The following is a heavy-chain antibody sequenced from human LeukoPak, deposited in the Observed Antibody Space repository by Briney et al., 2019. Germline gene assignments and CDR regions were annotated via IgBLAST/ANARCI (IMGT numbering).Heavy chain of an antibody. CDR3: ASRSMYYDILTGYSGFDY. CDR1: GYTFTSYD. CDR2: MNPNSGNT. J-gene: IGHJ4*02. Sequence: ASVKVSCKASGYTFTSYDINWVRQATGQGLEWMGWMNPNSGNTGYAQKFQGRVTMTRNTSISTAYMELSSLRSEDTAVYYCASRSMYYDILTGYSGFDYWSQGTLVTVSS. V-gene: IGHV1-8*01. D-gene: IGHD3-9*01.